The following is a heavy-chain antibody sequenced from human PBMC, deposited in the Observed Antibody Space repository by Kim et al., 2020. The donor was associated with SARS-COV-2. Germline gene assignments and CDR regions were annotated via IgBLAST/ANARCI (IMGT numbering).Heavy chain of an antibody. CDR1: GGSISSYY. J-gene: IGHJ6*03. CDR3: AGESWAARLPNQDYYYYMDV. Sequence: SETLSLTCTVSGGSISSYYWSWIRQPPGKGLEWIGYIYYSGSTNYSPSLKSRVTISVDTSKNQFSLKLSSVTAADTAVYYCAGESWAARLPNQDYYYYMDVWGKGTTVTVSS. CDR2: IYYSGST. D-gene: IGHD6-6*01. V-gene: IGHV4-59*01.